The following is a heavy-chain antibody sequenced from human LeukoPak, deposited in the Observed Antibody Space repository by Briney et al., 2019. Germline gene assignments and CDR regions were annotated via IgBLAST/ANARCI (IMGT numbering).Heavy chain of an antibody. D-gene: IGHD5-18*01. V-gene: IGHV6-1*01. Sequence: SQTLSLTCAISGDSVSRNTAGWNWIRQSPSRGLEWLGRTYYRSKWYNDFAPSVRNRMTINPDTSKNQFSLQLNSVSPEDTAVYYCARGPAISLDTGYFDYWGQGTLVTVSS. CDR1: GDSVSRNTAG. J-gene: IGHJ4*02. CDR3: ARGPAISLDTGYFDY. CDR2: TYYRSKWYN.